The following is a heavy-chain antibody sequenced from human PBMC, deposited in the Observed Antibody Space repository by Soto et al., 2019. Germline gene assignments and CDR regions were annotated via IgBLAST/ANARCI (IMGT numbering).Heavy chain of an antibody. CDR1: GFTFSSYA. Sequence: GSLRLSCAASGFTFSSYAMSWVRQAPGKGLEWVSAISGSGGSTYYADSVKGRFTISRDNSKNTLYLQMNSLRAEDTVVYYCAKDHVGYSGYDYTGAFDIWGQGTMVTVS. D-gene: IGHD5-12*01. V-gene: IGHV3-23*01. CDR2: ISGSGGST. J-gene: IGHJ3*02. CDR3: AKDHVGYSGYDYTGAFDI.